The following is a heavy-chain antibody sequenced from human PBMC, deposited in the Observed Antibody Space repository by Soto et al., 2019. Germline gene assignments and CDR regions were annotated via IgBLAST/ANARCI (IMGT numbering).Heavy chain of an antibody. V-gene: IGHV1-8*01. J-gene: IGHJ5*02. Sequence: QVQLVQSGAEVKKPGASVKVSCKASGYTFTSYDINWVRQATGQGLEWMGWMHPNSGNTVYAQKFQGRVTLTRTTSRSTAYMELSSLRSEDTAVYFCARERTRGFDPWGQGTLVTVSS. CDR2: MHPNSGNT. CDR1: GYTFTSYD. CDR3: ARERTRGFDP.